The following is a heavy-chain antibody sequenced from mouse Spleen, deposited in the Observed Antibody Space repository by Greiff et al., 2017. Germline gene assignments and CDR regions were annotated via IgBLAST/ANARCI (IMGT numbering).Heavy chain of an antibody. CDR3: ARPPYGNYFYAMDY. Sequence: QVQLQQSGAELVRPGTSVKVSCKASGYAFTNYLIEWVKQRPGQGLEWIGVINPGSGGTNYNEKFKGKATLTADKSSSTAYMQLSSLTSEDSAVYFCARPPYGNYFYAMDYWGQGTSVTVSS. CDR1: GYAFTNYL. V-gene: IGHV1-54*01. CDR2: INPGSGGT. D-gene: IGHD2-1*01. J-gene: IGHJ4*01.